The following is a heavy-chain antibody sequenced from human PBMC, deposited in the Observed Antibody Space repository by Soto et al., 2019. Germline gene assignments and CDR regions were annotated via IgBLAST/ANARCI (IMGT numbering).Heavy chain of an antibody. D-gene: IGHD5-12*01. Sequence: PGGSLRLSCAASGLTVSSNYMSWVRQAPGKGLEWVSVIYSGGSTYYADSVKGRFTTSRDNSKNTLYLQMNSLRAEDTAVYYCARNMVATIQYYYGMDVWGQGTTVTVS. CDR3: ARNMVATIQYYYGMDV. CDR1: GLTVSSNY. CDR2: IYSGGST. J-gene: IGHJ6*02. V-gene: IGHV3-53*01.